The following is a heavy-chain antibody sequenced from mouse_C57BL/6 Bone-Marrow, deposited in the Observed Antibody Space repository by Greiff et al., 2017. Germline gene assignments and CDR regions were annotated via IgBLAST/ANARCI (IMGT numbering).Heavy chain of an antibody. D-gene: IGHD3-2*02. Sequence: QVQLQQPGAELVRPGSSVKLSCKASGYTFTSYWMHWVKQRPIQGLEWIGNIDPSDSETHYNQKFKDKATLTVDKSSSTAYMQLSSLTSEDSAVYYCERLVGTAQATTWFAYWGQGTLVTVSA. V-gene: IGHV1-52*01. J-gene: IGHJ3*01. CDR2: IDPSDSET. CDR1: GYTFTSYW. CDR3: ERLVGTAQATTWFAY.